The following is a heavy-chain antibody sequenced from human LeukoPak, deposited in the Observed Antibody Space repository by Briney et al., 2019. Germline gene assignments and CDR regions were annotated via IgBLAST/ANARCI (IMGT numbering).Heavy chain of an antibody. CDR3: ARDPGGYYDSSGYCNAFDI. CDR1: GGSISSHY. V-gene: IGHV4-59*11. Sequence: PSETLSLTCTVSGGSISSHYWSWIRQPPGKGLEWIGYIYYSGSTNYNPSLKSRVTISVDTSKNQFSLKLSSVTAADTAVYYCARDPGGYYDSSGYCNAFDIWGQGTMVTVSS. J-gene: IGHJ3*02. CDR2: IYYSGST. D-gene: IGHD3-22*01.